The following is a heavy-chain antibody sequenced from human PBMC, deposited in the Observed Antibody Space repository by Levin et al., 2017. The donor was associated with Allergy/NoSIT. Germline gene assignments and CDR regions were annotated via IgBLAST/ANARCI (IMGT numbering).Heavy chain of an antibody. CDR1: GGSFSGYY. D-gene: IGHD1-7*01. J-gene: IGHJ6*02. CDR2: INHSGST. CDR3: ARGVTGTNVPWAFRGTKRNGMDG. V-gene: IGHV4-34*01. Sequence: SQTLSLPCAVYGGSFSGYYWSWIRQPPGKGLEWIGEINHSGSTNYNPSLKSRVTISVDTSKNQFSLKLSSVTAADTAVYYCARGVTGTNVPWAFRGTKRNGMDGWGQGTTVTVSS.